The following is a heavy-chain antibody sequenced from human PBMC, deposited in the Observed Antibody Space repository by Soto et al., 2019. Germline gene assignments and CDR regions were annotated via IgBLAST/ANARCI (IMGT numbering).Heavy chain of an antibody. Sequence: GESLKISCKASGYSFTSYWITWLRQMSGKVLEWMGKIDPTGSDTKYSPSLQGHVTISVDKSISTAYLQWSTLEASDTAMYYCARPLRGYYDSFRGNYRYTGADAFDIXGQGTMVTV. J-gene: IGHJ3*02. D-gene: IGHD3-16*02. CDR2: IDPTGSDT. CDR3: ARPLRGYYDSFRGNYRYTGADAFDI. V-gene: IGHV5-10-1*01. CDR1: GYSFTSYW.